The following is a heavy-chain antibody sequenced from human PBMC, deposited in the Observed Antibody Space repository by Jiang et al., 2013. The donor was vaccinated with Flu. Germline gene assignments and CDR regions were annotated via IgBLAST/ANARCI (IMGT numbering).Heavy chain of an antibody. CDR2: IYYSGTT. CDR3: ARVHSGYPGIY. CDR1: NYSISSGYY. V-gene: IGHV4-38-2*01. J-gene: IGHJ4*02. Sequence: LLKPSETLSLTCAVSNYSISSGYYWGWIRQPPGKGLEWIGSIYYSGTTYYNPSLKSRVTISVDTSKNQFSLKLTSVTAADTAVYYCARVHSGYPGIYWGQGTLVTVSS. D-gene: IGHD5-12*01.